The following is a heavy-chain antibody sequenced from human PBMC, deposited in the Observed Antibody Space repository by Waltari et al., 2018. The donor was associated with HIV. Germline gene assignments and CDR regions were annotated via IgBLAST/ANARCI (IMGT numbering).Heavy chain of an antibody. CDR3: ARHDWSIAARKSLWFDP. V-gene: IGHV4-34*02. D-gene: IGHD6-6*01. CDR1: GGSFSGYY. J-gene: IGHJ5*02. Sequence: QVHLQQWGAGLLKPSETLSLTCAVYGGSFSGYYWSWIRQPPGRGLEWIGEINHSGSTNSNPSLKSRITMSVDTSKNQFSLKLTSVTAADTAVYYCARHDWSIAARKSLWFDPWGQGTLVTVSS. CDR2: INHSGST.